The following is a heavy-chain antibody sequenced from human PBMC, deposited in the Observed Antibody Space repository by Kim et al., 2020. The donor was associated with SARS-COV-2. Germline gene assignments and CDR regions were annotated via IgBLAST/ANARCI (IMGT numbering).Heavy chain of an antibody. CDR2: INAHNGTT. V-gene: IGHV1-18*01. Sequence: ASVKVSCKASGYTFTSYGMSWVRQAPGQGLEWMGWINAHNGTTNYAQKLQGRVTMTTDTSTSTAYMELRSLRSDDTAVYYCARTAPGSRGSGWFDPWGQGTLVTVSS. J-gene: IGHJ5*02. CDR1: GYTFTSYG. D-gene: IGHD2-2*01. CDR3: ARTAPGSRGSGWFDP.